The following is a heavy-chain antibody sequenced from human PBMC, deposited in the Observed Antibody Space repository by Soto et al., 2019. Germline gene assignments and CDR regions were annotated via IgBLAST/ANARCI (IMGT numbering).Heavy chain of an antibody. J-gene: IGHJ5*02. Sequence: GXSLILACAASLFTFSSYGMHWVRQAPGKGLEWVAVIWYDGSNKYYADSVKGRFTISRDNSKNTLYLQMNSLRAEDTAVYYCERDWTGTTQPNWFDPWGQGTLVTVYS. CDR2: IWYDGSNK. CDR1: LFTFSSYG. V-gene: IGHV3-33*01. CDR3: ERDWTGTTQPNWFDP. D-gene: IGHD1-1*01.